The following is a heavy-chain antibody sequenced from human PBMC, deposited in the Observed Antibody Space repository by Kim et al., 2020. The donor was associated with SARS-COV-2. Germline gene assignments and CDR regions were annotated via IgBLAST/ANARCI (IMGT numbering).Heavy chain of an antibody. Sequence: GGSLRLSCTASGFTFGDYAMSWFRQAPGKGLEWVGFIRSKAYGGTTEYAASVKGRFTISRDDSKSIAYLQMNSLKTEDTAVYYCTRDEYRDSTRYCSGGSCYGYFDYWGQGTLVTVSS. CDR1: GFTFGDYA. J-gene: IGHJ4*02. D-gene: IGHD2-15*01. V-gene: IGHV3-49*03. CDR3: TRDEYRDSTRYCSGGSCYGYFDY. CDR2: IRSKAYGGTT.